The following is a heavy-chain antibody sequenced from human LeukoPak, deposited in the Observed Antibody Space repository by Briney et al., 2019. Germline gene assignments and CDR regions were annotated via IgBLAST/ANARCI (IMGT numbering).Heavy chain of an antibody. Sequence: TGGSLRLSCAASGFTFSDYYMSWIRQSPGKGLEWIGEINHSGSTNYNPSLKSRVTISLDTSKNQFSLKLTSVTAADTAVFYCARALGGSSGPLADAFDIWDQGTMVTVSS. V-gene: IGHV4-34*01. CDR1: GFTFSDYY. J-gene: IGHJ3*02. CDR3: ARALGGSSGPLADAFDI. CDR2: INHSGST. D-gene: IGHD3-22*01.